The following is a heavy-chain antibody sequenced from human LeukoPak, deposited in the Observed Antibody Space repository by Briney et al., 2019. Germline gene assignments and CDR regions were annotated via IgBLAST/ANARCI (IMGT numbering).Heavy chain of an antibody. Sequence: GGSLRLSCAASGFTFSSYAMSWVRQAPGKGLEWVSAISGSGGSTYYADSVKGRFTISRDNSKNTLYLQMNSLRAEDTAVYYCAYGNSSGYYYPARFDYWGQGTLVTVSS. J-gene: IGHJ4*02. D-gene: IGHD3-22*01. V-gene: IGHV3-23*01. CDR1: GFTFSSYA. CDR2: ISGSGGST. CDR3: AYGNSSGYYYPARFDY.